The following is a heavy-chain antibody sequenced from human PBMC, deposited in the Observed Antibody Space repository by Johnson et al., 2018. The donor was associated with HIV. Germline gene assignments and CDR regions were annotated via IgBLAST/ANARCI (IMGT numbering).Heavy chain of an antibody. CDR2: ISSDGITT. J-gene: IGHJ3*02. D-gene: IGHD3-3*01. CDR1: GFTFNYYN. CDR3: ASSLIQCVEWLSEPAAFDI. Sequence: QVQLVESGGGVVQPARSLRLSCAASGFTFNYYNIHWVRQAPGKGLACVAMISSDGITTHSADSVKGRFILSRDNSRNTYLQMNSLRAEDTAFYYCASSLIQCVEWLSEPAAFDIGGQGTMVTVSS. V-gene: IGHV3-30-3*01.